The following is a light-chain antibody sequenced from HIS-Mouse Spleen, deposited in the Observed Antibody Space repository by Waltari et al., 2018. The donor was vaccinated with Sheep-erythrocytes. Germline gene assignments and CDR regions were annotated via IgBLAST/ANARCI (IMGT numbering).Light chain of an antibody. V-gene: IGKV1-39*01. CDR2: AAS. CDR3: QQSYSTPQFT. Sequence: DIQMSQSPSSLSASVGERVTITCRASQSISSYLNWYQQKPGRAPKLLIYAASILQSGVPSRFSGSGSGTDFTLTISSLQPEDFATYYCQQSYSTPQFTFGPGTKVDIK. J-gene: IGKJ3*01. CDR1: QSISSY.